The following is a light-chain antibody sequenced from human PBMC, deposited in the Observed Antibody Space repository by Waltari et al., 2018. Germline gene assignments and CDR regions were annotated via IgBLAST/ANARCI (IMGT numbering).Light chain of an antibody. Sequence: DVVKTQSPLSLAVILGQPASISCRSSQSLVSRDGSTYFNWFQQRPGQSPRRLLYKVSNRDSGVPDRFSGSGSGTDFTLRISRVEAEDVGVYYCMQGTHRPWTFGQGTKVEIK. CDR2: KVS. CDR1: QSLVSRDGSTY. J-gene: IGKJ1*01. V-gene: IGKV2-30*01. CDR3: MQGTHRPWT.